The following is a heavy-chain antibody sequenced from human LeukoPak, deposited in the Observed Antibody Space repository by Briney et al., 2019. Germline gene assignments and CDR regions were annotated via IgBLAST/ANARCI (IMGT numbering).Heavy chain of an antibody. CDR1: GGSISSSSYY. V-gene: IGHV4-39*01. CDR3: ARRCSGGSCYSFDY. D-gene: IGHD2-15*01. CDR2: IYYSGST. J-gene: IGHJ4*02. Sequence: SETLSLTCTVSGGSISSSSYYWGWIRQPPGKGLEWIGSIYYSGSTYYNPSLKSRVTISVDTSKNQFSLKLSSVTAADTAVYYCARRCSGGSCYSFDYWGQGTLVTVSS.